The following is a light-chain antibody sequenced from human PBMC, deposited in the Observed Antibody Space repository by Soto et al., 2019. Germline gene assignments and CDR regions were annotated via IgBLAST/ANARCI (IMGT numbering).Light chain of an antibody. J-gene: IGKJ5*01. V-gene: IGKV4-1*01. CDR1: QRVLYSVNNKNY. CDR2: WAS. CDR3: HQYYDIPFT. Sequence: DIVITQSPDSLSVALGERATINCKSSQRVLYSVNNKNYIGWFKQKPGQPPKLLIYWASSRETGVPDRFSGSGAGTYFTLTISSLPAEDVALYYCHQYYDIPFTFGHGTRLEIK.